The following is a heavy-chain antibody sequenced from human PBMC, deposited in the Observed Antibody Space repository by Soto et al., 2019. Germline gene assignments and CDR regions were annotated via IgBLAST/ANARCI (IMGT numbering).Heavy chain of an antibody. CDR2: INPKFGDT. V-gene: IGHV1-2*02. CDR3: ARTMDYYSGRGSRNGLDV. CDR1: GYTFTAYY. Sequence: QVQLVQSGAEVKEPGDSVRVSCEASGYTFTAYYIHWVRQAPGQGLEWMGWINPKFGDTTYAQDFQGRVSMTKDMSISAAYVEMATENSDYTALYYCARTMDYYSGRGSRNGLDVWGQGTTVTVFS. J-gene: IGHJ6*02. D-gene: IGHD3-10*01.